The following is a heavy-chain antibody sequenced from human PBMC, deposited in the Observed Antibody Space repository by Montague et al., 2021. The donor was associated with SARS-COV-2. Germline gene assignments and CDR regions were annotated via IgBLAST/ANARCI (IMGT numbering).Heavy chain of an antibody. CDR1: GGSISSSSYY. V-gene: IGHV4-39*01. Sequence: SETLSLTCTVSGGSISSSSYYWGWIRQPPGKGLERIGNIYHSGSTYYNPSLKSRVTISVDTSKNQFSLKLSSVTAADTAVYYCARVRTQIWSGRWFDPWGQGTLVTVSS. J-gene: IGHJ5*02. D-gene: IGHD5-18*01. CDR2: IYHSGST. CDR3: ARVRTQIWSGRWFDP.